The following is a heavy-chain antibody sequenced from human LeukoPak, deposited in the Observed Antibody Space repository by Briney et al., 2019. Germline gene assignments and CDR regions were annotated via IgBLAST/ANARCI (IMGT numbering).Heavy chain of an antibody. CDR1: GFTFGSYD. V-gene: IGHV3-13*01. CDR2: IGSGGDT. D-gene: IGHD3-22*01. Sequence: GGSLRLSCAASGFTFGSYDMHWVRQTAGKRLEWVSGIGSGGDTYYPGSVKGRFTISRENAKHSLYLQMNSLRVEDTAVYFCARAGSYYGSPDYYRRYYYYGVDVWGQGTTVTVSS. CDR3: ARAGSYYGSPDYYRRYYYYGVDV. J-gene: IGHJ6*02.